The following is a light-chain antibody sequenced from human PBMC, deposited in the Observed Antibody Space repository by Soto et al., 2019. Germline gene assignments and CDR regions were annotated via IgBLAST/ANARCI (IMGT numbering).Light chain of an antibody. CDR1: SSNIGAGYD. CDR2: DNT. J-gene: IGLJ1*01. V-gene: IGLV1-40*01. CDR3: QSYDSRLSGSYV. Sequence: QSVLTQPPSVSGAPGQRVTISCTGSSSNIGAGYDVHWYQQLPGAAPRLLIYDNTKRPSGVTDRFSGSKSDSSASLAISGLQAEDEAEYYCQSYDSRLSGSYVFGSGTKLTVL.